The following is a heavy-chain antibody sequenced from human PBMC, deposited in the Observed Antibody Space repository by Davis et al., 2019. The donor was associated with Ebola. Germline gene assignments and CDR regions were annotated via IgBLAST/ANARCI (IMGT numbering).Heavy chain of an antibody. J-gene: IGHJ6*02. Sequence: GESLKISCAASGFTFSSYSMNWVRQAPGKGLEWVAVISYDGSNKYYADSVKGRFTISRDNSKNTLYLQMNSLRAEDTAVYYCARAMIVGDWGMDVWGQGTTVTVSS. D-gene: IGHD3-22*01. CDR1: GFTFSSYS. CDR3: ARAMIVGDWGMDV. CDR2: ISYDGSNK. V-gene: IGHV3-30*03.